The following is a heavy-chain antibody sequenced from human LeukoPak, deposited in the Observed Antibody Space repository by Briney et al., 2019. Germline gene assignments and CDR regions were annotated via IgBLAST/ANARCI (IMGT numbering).Heavy chain of an antibody. D-gene: IGHD1-26*01. V-gene: IGHV4-59*08. CDR2: IYYSGST. CDR1: GDSISSYY. Sequence: SETLSLTCSVSGDSISSYYWSWIRQPPGKGLEWIGYIYYSGSTNYNPSLKSRVTISVDTSKNQFSLKLSSVTAADTAVYYCARQSSGSFPYYYYYYMDVWGKGTTVTVSS. J-gene: IGHJ6*03. CDR3: ARQSSGSFPYYYYYYMDV.